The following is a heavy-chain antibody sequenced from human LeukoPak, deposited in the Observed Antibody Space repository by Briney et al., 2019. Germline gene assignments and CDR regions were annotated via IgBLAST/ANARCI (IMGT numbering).Heavy chain of an antibody. CDR2: ISAYNGNT. V-gene: IGHV1-18*01. J-gene: IGHJ5*02. Sequence: ASVKVSCKASGYTFTSYGISWVRQAPGQGLEWMGWISAYNGNTNYAQKFQGRVTITADESASTAYMELSSLRSEDTAVYYCARGGDGDLDPWGQGTLVTVSS. CDR3: ARGGDGDLDP. D-gene: IGHD4-17*01. CDR1: GYTFTSYG.